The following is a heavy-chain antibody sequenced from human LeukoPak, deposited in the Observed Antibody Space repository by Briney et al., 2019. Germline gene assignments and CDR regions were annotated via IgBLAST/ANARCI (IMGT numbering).Heavy chain of an antibody. CDR1: GGSFSGYY. CDR2: INHSGST. CDR3: ARAPLYCTNGVCLDYFDY. V-gene: IGHV4-34*01. D-gene: IGHD2-8*01. Sequence: SETLSLTCAVYGGSFSGYYWSWIRQPPGEGLEWIGEINHSGSTNYNPSLKSRVTISVDTSKNQFSLKLSSVTAADTAVYYCARAPLYCTNGVCLDYFDYWGQGTLVTVSS. J-gene: IGHJ4*02.